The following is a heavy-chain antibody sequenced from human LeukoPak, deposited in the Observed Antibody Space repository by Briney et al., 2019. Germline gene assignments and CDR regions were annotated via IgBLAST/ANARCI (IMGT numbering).Heavy chain of an antibody. CDR1: GYTFTGHY. CDR3: ARGGSSWYRDWFDP. CDR2: INPISGGT. D-gene: IGHD6-13*01. Sequence: ASVKVSCKASGYTFTGHYMHWVRQAPGQGLEWMGWINPISGGTNYAQKFQGSVTMTRDTSISTAYMELSRLRSDDTAEYYCARGGSSWYRDWFDPWGQGTLVTVSS. V-gene: IGHV1-2*02. J-gene: IGHJ5*02.